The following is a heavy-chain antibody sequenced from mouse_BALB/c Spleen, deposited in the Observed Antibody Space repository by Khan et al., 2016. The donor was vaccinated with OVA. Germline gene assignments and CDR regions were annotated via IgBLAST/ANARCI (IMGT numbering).Heavy chain of an antibody. CDR1: GFTFSSFG. Sequence: EVELVESGGDLVQPGGSRKLSCAASGFTFSSFGIHWVRQAPEKGLEWVAYISGDSSTIYYGDTVQGRFTISRDHPKNTLFLQLTSLRSEDTAMYYCARSYFYGYYFDQWGQGTTFTVSS. CDR3: ARSYFYGYYFDQ. CDR2: ISGDSSTI. V-gene: IGHV5-17*02. J-gene: IGHJ2*01. D-gene: IGHD1-1*01.